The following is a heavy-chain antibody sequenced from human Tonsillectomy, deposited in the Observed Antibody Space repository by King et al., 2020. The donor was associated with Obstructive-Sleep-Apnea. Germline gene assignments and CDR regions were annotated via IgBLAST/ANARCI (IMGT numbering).Heavy chain of an antibody. CDR3: AREEITVTDNWFDP. J-gene: IGHJ5*02. CDR2: INTNTGNP. CDR1: GYSFTSYA. Sequence: QLVQSGSELKKPGASVKVSCKASGYSFTSYAMNWVRQAPGQGLEWMGWINTNTGNPTYAPGFTGRFVFSLDTSFSTAYLQISSLKAEDTAVYYCAREEITVTDNWFDPWGQGTLVTVSS. D-gene: IGHD4-17*01. V-gene: IGHV7-4-1*02.